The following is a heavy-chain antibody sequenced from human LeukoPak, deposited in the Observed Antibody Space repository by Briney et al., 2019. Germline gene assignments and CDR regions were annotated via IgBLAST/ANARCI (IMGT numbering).Heavy chain of an antibody. J-gene: IGHJ6*03. CDR2: IKKDGREK. V-gene: IGHV3-7*01. D-gene: IGHD4-17*01. CDR3: ARGSVADYGYYYYYYVDV. CDR1: GFTFSSYW. Sequence: GGSLRLSCAASGFTFSSYWMSWVRHAPGKGLEWVANIKKDGREKYYVDSVKGRFTNSRDTVKNSQYLQMNSLRAEDTAVDYCARGSVADYGYYYYYYVDVWGKGTTVTVSS.